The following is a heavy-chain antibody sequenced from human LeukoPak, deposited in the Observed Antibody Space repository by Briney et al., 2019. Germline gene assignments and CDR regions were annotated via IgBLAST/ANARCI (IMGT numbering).Heavy chain of an antibody. CDR2: ISSSGSTI. CDR1: GMTFNNYA. CDR3: AELGITMIGGV. D-gene: IGHD3-10*02. Sequence: PGGSLRLSCAVSGMTFNNYAMNWVRQAPGKGLEWVSCISSSGSTIYYADSVKGRFTISRDNAKNSLYLQMNSLRAEDTAVYYCAELGITMIGGVWGKGTTVTISS. J-gene: IGHJ6*04. V-gene: IGHV3-48*03.